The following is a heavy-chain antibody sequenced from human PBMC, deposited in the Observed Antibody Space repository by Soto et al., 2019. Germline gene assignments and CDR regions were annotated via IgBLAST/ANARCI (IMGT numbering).Heavy chain of an antibody. Sequence: QVQLQESGPGLVNASGTLSLTCGVSGGSISTNNWWSWVRQTPGQGLEWIAEVYHSGSTNYKPSLKGRLSISVDKSKSQFSLRLTSVTAADSAVYYCARAKLCNTLSCPHSFDTWGQGTLVSVSS. J-gene: IGHJ4*02. V-gene: IGHV4-4*02. CDR1: GGSISTNNW. CDR2: VYHSGST. CDR3: ARAKLCNTLSCPHSFDT. D-gene: IGHD2-2*01.